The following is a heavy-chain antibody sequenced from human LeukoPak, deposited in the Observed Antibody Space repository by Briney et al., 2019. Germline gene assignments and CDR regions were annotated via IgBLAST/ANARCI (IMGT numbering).Heavy chain of an antibody. D-gene: IGHD6-19*01. Sequence: GGSLRLSCTASGFTFGDYAMSWVRQAPGKGLEWVGFIRSKAYGGTTEYAASVKGRFTISRDDSKSIAYLQMNSLKTDDTAVYYCTRVDSSGGYWGQGTLVTVSS. J-gene: IGHJ4*02. CDR3: TRVDSSGGY. CDR1: GFTFGDYA. CDR2: IRSKAYGGTT. V-gene: IGHV3-49*04.